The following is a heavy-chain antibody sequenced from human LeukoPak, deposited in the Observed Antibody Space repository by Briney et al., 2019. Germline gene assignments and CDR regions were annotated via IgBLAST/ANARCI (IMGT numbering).Heavy chain of an antibody. J-gene: IGHJ4*02. Sequence: SETLSLTCTVSGGSISSYYWSWIRQPPGKGLEWIGYIYYSGSANYNPSLKSRVTISVDTSKNQFSLKLSSVTAADTAVYYCARHDTSGYYWYYFDYWGQGSLVTVSS. CDR2: IYYSGSA. CDR3: ARHDTSGYYWYYFDY. D-gene: IGHD3-22*01. CDR1: GGSISSYY. V-gene: IGHV4-59*01.